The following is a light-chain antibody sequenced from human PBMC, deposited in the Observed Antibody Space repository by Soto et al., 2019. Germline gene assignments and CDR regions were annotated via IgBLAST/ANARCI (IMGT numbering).Light chain of an antibody. J-gene: IGKJ2*01. CDR1: PRFTSD. Sequence: EIVITASPTTLSLSPGERAPLSCTASPRFTSDLAWYHQKPGQAPTLLIFGASARATGIPARFSGSGSGTEFTLTISSLQSEDFAVYYCQHYNNWPFTFGQGTKVDIK. CDR3: QHYNNWPFT. V-gene: IGKV3-15*01. CDR2: GAS.